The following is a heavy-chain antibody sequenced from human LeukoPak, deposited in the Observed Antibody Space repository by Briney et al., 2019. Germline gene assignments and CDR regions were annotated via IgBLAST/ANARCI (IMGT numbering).Heavy chain of an antibody. CDR3: ARVGTFGGVIVDY. Sequence: SETLSLTCAVSGYPISSGYYWGWIRQPPGKGLEWIGSIYHSGSTYYNPSLKSRVTISVDTSKNQFSLKLSSVTAADTAVYYCARVGTFGGVIVDYWGQGTLVTVSS. CDR1: GYPISSGYY. J-gene: IGHJ4*02. D-gene: IGHD3-16*02. V-gene: IGHV4-38-2*01. CDR2: IYHSGST.